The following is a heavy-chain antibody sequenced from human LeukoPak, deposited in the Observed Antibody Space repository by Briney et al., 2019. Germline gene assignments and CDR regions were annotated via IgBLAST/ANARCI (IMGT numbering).Heavy chain of an antibody. V-gene: IGHV1-18*01. Sequence: ASVKVSCKASGYTFTSYGISWVRQAPGQGLEWMGWISAYNGNTNYTQKLQGRVTMTTDTSTSTAYMELRSLRSDDTAVYYCARDGGSYYTQVFDYWGQGTLVTVSS. CDR3: ARDGGSYYTQVFDY. D-gene: IGHD1-26*01. CDR1: GYTFTSYG. J-gene: IGHJ4*02. CDR2: ISAYNGNT.